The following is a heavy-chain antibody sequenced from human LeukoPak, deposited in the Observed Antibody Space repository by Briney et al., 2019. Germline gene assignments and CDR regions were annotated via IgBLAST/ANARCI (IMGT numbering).Heavy chain of an antibody. CDR2: IYYSGST. CDR3: ASTRITIFGVVSEFDP. Sequence: PSETLSLTCTASGGSISSNYWSWLRQPPGKGLEWIGYIYYSGSTKYNPSLKSRVTISVDMSKNQLSLKLTSVTAADTAMYYCASTRITIFGVVSEFDPWGQGTLVTVSS. V-gene: IGHV4-59*01. CDR1: GGSISSNY. D-gene: IGHD3-3*01. J-gene: IGHJ5*02.